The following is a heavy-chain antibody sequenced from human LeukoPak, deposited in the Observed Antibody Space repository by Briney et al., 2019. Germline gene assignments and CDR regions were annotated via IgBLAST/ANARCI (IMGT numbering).Heavy chain of an antibody. CDR1: GFTFSSYW. Sequence: GGSLRLSCAAAGFTFSSYWMTWVRQAPGKGLEWVATIKGDGSEKHYADSVTGRFTISRDNAKNSLYLQMNSLRGEDTAVYYCVRARIDYWGQGTLVTVSS. CDR2: IKGDGSEK. J-gene: IGHJ4*02. V-gene: IGHV3-7*04. CDR3: VRARIDY.